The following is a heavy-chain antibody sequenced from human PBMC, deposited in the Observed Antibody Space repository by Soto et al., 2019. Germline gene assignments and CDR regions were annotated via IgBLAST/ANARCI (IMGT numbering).Heavy chain of an antibody. D-gene: IGHD1-20*01. Sequence: EVQLLESGGGLVQPGGSLRLSCAASGFTFSSYAMSWVRQAPGKGLEWVSAISGSGGSTYYADSVKGRFTISRDNSKNTLYLQMNSLRAEDTAVYYCAKTSPPWYEYRYNWNGYNWFDPWGQGTLVTVSS. CDR3: AKTSPPWYEYRYNWNGYNWFDP. CDR1: GFTFSSYA. CDR2: ISGSGGST. J-gene: IGHJ5*02. V-gene: IGHV3-23*01.